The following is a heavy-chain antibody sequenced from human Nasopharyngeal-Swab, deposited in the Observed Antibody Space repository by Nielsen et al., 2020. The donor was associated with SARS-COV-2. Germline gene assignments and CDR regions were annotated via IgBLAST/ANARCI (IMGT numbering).Heavy chain of an antibody. CDR3: ARGPIRLYSSGWYEGGWFDP. Sequence: GESLKISCAASGFTFSSYSMNWVRQAPGKGLEWVSSISSSSSYTDYADSVKGRFTISRDNAKNSLYLQMNSLRAEDTAVYYCARGPIRLYSSGWYEGGWFDPWGQGTLVTVSS. J-gene: IGHJ5*02. CDR1: GFTFSSYS. CDR2: ISSSSSYT. V-gene: IGHV3-21*01. D-gene: IGHD6-19*01.